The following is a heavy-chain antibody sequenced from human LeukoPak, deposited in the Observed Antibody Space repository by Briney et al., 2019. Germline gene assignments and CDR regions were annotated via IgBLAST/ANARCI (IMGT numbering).Heavy chain of an antibody. V-gene: IGHV4-39*02. Sequence: SETLSLTCTVSGDSIITSRYYWAWIRQPPGKGLEWIGSISYSGSTNYDPSLKSRVTISVDTSKNQFSLQLSSVTAADTAFYYCVRERSFFGENYWGPGTLVTVSS. J-gene: IGHJ4*02. CDR1: GDSIITSRYY. D-gene: IGHD3-10*01. CDR2: ISYSGST. CDR3: VRERSFFGENY.